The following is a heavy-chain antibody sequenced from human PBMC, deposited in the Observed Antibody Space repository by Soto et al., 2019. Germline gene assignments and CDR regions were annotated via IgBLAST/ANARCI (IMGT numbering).Heavy chain of an antibody. CDR1: GGSFSGYY. V-gene: IGHV4-34*01. Sequence: SETLSLTCAVYGGSFSGYYWSWIRQPPGKGLEWIGEINHSGSTNYNPSLKSRVTISVDTSKNQFSLKLSSVTAADTAVYYCARENNRNIEAAGKFDYWGQGTLVTVSS. D-gene: IGHD6-13*01. CDR2: INHSGST. J-gene: IGHJ4*02. CDR3: ARENNRNIEAAGKFDY.